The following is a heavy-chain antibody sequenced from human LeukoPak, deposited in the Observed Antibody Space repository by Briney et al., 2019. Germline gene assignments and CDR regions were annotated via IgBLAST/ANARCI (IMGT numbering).Heavy chain of an antibody. J-gene: IGHJ4*02. CDR3: ARDSGSYERDY. Sequence: PSETLSLTCAVSGYSIISGYYWGWIRQPPGKGLEWIGSIYHSGSTYYNPSLKSRVTISVDTSKNQFSLKLSSVTAADTAVYYCARDSGSYERDYWGQGTLVTVSS. D-gene: IGHD1-26*01. V-gene: IGHV4-38-2*01. CDR1: GYSIISGYY. CDR2: IYHSGST.